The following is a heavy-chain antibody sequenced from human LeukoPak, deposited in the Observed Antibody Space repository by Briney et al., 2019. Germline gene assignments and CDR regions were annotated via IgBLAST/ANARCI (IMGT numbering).Heavy chain of an antibody. CDR3: AKCGGFRYSSTFDY. CDR1: GFTFSDYY. V-gene: IGHV3-23*01. D-gene: IGHD5-18*01. Sequence: PGGSLRLSCAASGFTFSDYYMSWIRQAPGKGLEWVSAITGSGDNTYYADSVKGRFNISRDNSKNTLYLQMNSLRAEDTAVYYCAKCGGFRYSSTFDYWGQGTLVTVSS. J-gene: IGHJ4*02. CDR2: ITGSGDNT.